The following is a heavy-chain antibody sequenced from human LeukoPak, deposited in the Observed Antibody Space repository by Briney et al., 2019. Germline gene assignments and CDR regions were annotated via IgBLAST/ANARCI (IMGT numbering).Heavy chain of an antibody. CDR2: ISGSGGST. CDR1: GFTFSSYA. V-gene: IGHV3-23*01. Sequence: PGGSLRLSCAASGFTFSSYAMSWVRQAPGKGLEWVSAISGSGGSTYYADSVKGRFAISRDNSKNTLYLQMNSLRAEDTAVYYCAKDSAAAGTSYFDYWGQGTLVTVSS. CDR3: AKDSAAAGTSYFDY. J-gene: IGHJ4*02. D-gene: IGHD6-13*01.